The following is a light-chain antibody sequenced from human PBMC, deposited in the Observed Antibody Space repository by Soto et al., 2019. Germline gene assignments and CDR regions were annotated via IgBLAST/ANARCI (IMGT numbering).Light chain of an antibody. V-gene: IGKV3-20*01. Sequence: EIVMTQSPFXLSFSPXXXXXXSFXXIQSVSSSYLAWYQQKPGQAPRLLIYGASSRATGIPDRFSGSGSGTDFTLTISRLEPEDFAVYHCQQYGSSPLITFGQGTRLEIK. CDR3: QQYGSSPLIT. CDR1: QSVSSSY. J-gene: IGKJ5*01. CDR2: GAS.